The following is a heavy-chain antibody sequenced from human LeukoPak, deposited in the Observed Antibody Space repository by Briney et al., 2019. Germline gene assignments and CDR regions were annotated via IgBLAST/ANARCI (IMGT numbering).Heavy chain of an antibody. CDR1: GFTFSSYS. D-gene: IGHD4-17*01. Sequence: PGGSLRLFCAASGFTFSSYSMNWVRQAPGKGLEWVSYISSSSSTIYYADSVKGRFTISRDNAKNSLYLQMNSLRAEDTAVYYCARVYGDYSTGNFDYWGQGTLVTVSS. CDR3: ARVYGDYSTGNFDY. J-gene: IGHJ4*02. CDR2: ISSSSSTI. V-gene: IGHV3-48*01.